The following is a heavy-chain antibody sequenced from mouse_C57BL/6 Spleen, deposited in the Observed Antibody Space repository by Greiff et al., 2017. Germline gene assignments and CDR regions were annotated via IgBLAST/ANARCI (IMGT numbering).Heavy chain of an antibody. CDR1: GYTFTDYY. V-gene: IGHV1-26*01. CDR3: ATGFAY. J-gene: IGHJ3*01. CDR2: INPNNGGT. Sequence: VQLQQSGPELVKPGASVKISCKASGYTFTDYYINWVKQSHGKSLEWIGDINPNNGGTSYNQKFKGKATLTVDKSSSTAYMELRSLTSEDSAVYYCATGFAYWGQGTLVTVSA.